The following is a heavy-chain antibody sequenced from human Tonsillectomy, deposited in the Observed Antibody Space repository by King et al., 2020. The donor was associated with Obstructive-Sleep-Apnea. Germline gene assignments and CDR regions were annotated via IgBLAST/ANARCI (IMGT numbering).Heavy chain of an antibody. CDR2: IYWDYVK. D-gene: IGHD3/OR15-3a*01. Sequence: ITLKESGPTLVKTTQTLTLTCTFSGFSLSTSGGGVGWIRQPPGKALEWLALIYWDYVKLYSPPLKRRLTITKDTSKNQVALTMTNMDPVDTATYYCAHRRGWTYYFDYWGQGTLVTVSS. J-gene: IGHJ4*02. CDR1: GFSLSTSGGG. CDR3: AHRRGWTYYFDY. V-gene: IGHV2-5*02.